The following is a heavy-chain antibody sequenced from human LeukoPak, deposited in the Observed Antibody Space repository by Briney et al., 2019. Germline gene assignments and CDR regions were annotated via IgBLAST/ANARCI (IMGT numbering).Heavy chain of an antibody. CDR3: ARRSCSGGSCLPYNWFDP. V-gene: IGHV3-11*01. CDR1: GFTFSDYY. J-gene: IGHJ5*02. CDR2: ISSSGSTI. Sequence: PGGSLRLSCAASGFTFSDYYMSWIRQAPGKGLEWVSYISSSGSTIYYADSVKGRFTISRDNAKNSLYLQMNSLRAEDTAVYYCARRSCSGGSCLPYNWFDPWGQGTLVTVSS. D-gene: IGHD2-15*01.